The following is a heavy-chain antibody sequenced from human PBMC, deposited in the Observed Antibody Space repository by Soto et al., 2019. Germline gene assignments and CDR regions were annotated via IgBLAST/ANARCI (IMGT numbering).Heavy chain of an antibody. J-gene: IGHJ4*02. Sequence: GGSLRLSCAASGFTFSSYSMNWVRQAPGKGLEWVSSISSSSSYIYYADSVKGRFTISRDNSKNTLYLQMNSLRAEDTAVYYCAKDRVLRYFGWYYFDYWGQGTLVTVSS. V-gene: IGHV3-21*01. D-gene: IGHD3-9*01. CDR1: GFTFSSYS. CDR3: AKDRVLRYFGWYYFDY. CDR2: ISSSSSYI.